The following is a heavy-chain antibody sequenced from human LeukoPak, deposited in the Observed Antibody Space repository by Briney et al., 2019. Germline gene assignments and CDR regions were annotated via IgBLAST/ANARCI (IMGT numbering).Heavy chain of an antibody. V-gene: IGHV3-74*01. CDR1: GFTFSRYW. CDR2: INSDGSST. D-gene: IGHD5-18*01. CDR3: ARVGYSYGHDAFDI. J-gene: IGHJ3*02. Sequence: GGSLRLPCAASGFTFSRYWMHWVRQAPGKGLVWVSRINSDGSSTSYADSVKGRFTISRDNAKNTLYLQMNSLRAEDTAVYYCARVGYSYGHDAFDIWGQGTMVTVSS.